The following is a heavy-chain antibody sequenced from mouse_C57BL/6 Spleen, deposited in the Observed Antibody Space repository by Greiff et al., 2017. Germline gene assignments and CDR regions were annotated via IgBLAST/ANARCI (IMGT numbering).Heavy chain of an antibody. V-gene: IGHV1-74*01. J-gene: IGHJ3*01. CDR1: GYTFTSYW. CDR3: AMSRNYYGSNQQAWFAD. D-gene: IGHD1-1*01. CDR2: IHPSDSDT. Sequence: VQLQQPGAELVKPGASVKVSCKASGYTFTSYWMHWVKQRPGQGLAWIGRIHPSDSDTNYNQKFKGKATLTVDKSSSTAYMQLNSLTSEDSAVYYVAMSRNYYGSNQQAWFADWGQGTLVTVSA.